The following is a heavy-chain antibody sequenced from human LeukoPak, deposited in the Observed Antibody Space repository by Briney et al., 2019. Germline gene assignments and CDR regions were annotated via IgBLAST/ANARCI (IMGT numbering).Heavy chain of an antibody. D-gene: IGHD3-22*01. CDR3: ARRSVYYYDSSGSTLFDY. J-gene: IGHJ4*02. V-gene: IGHV4-59*01. Sequence: PSETLSLTCTVSGGSISSYYWSWIRQPPGKGLEWMGYIYYSGSTNYNPSLKSRVTISVDTSKNQFSLKLSSVTAADTAVYYCARRSVYYYDSSGSTLFDYWGQGTLVTVSS. CDR2: IYYSGST. CDR1: GGSISSYY.